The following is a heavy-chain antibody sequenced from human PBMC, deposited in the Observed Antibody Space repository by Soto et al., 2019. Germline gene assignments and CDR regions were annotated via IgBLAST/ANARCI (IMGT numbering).Heavy chain of an antibody. CDR2: ISSSSSTI. CDR3: AREVVWGSQLSGGFDY. V-gene: IGHV3-48*02. J-gene: IGHJ4*02. Sequence: GGSLRLSCAASGFTFSSYSMNWVRQAPGKGLEWVSYISSSSSTIYYADSVKGRFTISRDNAKNSLYLQMNSLRDEDTAVYYCAREVVWGSQLSGGFDYWGQGTLVTVSS. D-gene: IGHD3-16*01. CDR1: GFTFSSYS.